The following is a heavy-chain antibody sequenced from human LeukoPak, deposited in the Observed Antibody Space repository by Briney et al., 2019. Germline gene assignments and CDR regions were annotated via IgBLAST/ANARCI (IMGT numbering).Heavy chain of an antibody. CDR3: AIVHGYNFGWFDP. CDR2: ISGSGGSK. CDR1: GFTFSSYA. Sequence: GGSLRLYCAASGFTFSSYAMSWVRQAPGKGLEWVSAISGSGGSKYYADSVKGRFTISRDNSKNPLYLQMNSLRAEDTAVYYCAIVHGYNFGWFDPWGPGTLVTVSS. V-gene: IGHV3-23*01. D-gene: IGHD5-24*01. J-gene: IGHJ5*02.